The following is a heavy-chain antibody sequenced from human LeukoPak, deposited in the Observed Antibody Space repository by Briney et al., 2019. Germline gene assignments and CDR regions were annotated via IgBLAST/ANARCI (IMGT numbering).Heavy chain of an antibody. Sequence: GGSLRLSCAASGFTFRSYVMSWVRQAPGKGLEWVLSISGSGTSTYYADSVKGRFTISRDNSKNTLYLQMNGLRAEDTAVYYCEGTYYYDSSDDYWGQGTLVTVSS. D-gene: IGHD3-22*01. V-gene: IGHV3-23*01. J-gene: IGHJ4*02. CDR3: EGTYYYDSSDDY. CDR1: GFTFRSYV. CDR2: ISGSGTST.